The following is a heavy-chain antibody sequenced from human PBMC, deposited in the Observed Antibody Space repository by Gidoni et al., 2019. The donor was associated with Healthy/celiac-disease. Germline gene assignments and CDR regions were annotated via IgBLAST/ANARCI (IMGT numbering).Heavy chain of an antibody. CDR3: ARDGDCSSTSCPIGGWFDP. CDR2: IIPIFGTA. J-gene: IGHJ5*02. D-gene: IGHD2-2*01. Sequence: QVQLVQSVAEVKKPVSSVKVSCNASGVTFSSSALSWVRQAPGQGLEWMGGIIPIFGTANYAKKFQGRVTITADESKSTAYMELSRLRSEDTAVYYCARDGDCSSTSCPIGGWFDPWGQGTLVTVSS. V-gene: IGHV1-69*01. CDR1: GVTFSSSA.